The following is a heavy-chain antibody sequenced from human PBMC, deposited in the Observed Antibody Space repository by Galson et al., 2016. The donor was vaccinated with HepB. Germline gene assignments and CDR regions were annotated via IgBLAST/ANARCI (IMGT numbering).Heavy chain of an antibody. V-gene: IGHV1-3*01. D-gene: IGHD1-26*01. J-gene: IGHJ4*02. CDR3: AREGSYYTLGY. CDR1: GYTFTNYA. CDR2: INPGNGDT. Sequence: SVKVSCKAPGYTFTNYAMHWVRQAPGQRLEWMGWINPGNGDTKYSQKFQGRVPISRDTSASTAYMELSSLISEDTAVYYCAREGSYYTLGYWGQGTLVTVSS.